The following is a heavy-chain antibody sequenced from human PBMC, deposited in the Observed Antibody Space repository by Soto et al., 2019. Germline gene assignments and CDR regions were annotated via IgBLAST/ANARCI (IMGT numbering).Heavy chain of an antibody. CDR1: GFTVSSYA. J-gene: IGHJ4*02. V-gene: IGHV3-30-3*01. CDR3: ARDREGGWLVISHDFDY. Sequence: QVQLVESGGGVVQPGRSLRLSCAASGFTVSSYAMHWVRQAPGKGLEWVAVISYDGSNKYYADSVKGPFTISRDNSKNTLYLQMTSLRAEATAVYYCARDREGGWLVISHDFDYWGQGTLVSVSS. D-gene: IGHD6-19*01. CDR2: ISYDGSNK.